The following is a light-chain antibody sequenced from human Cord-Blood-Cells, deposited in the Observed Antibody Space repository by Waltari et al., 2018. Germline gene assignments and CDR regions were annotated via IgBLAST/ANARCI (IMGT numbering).Light chain of an antibody. CDR2: EVS. J-gene: IGLJ3*02. CDR1: SSDVGGYNY. CDR3: SSYAGSNKLV. V-gene: IGLV2-8*01. Sequence: QSALTQPPSASGSPGQSVTISCTGTSSDVGGYNYVSWYQQHPGKAPKLMFYEVSKRPAGVHDRFAGYKCGNAASLIVAGLHAEDEADYCCSSYAGSNKLVFGGGTKLTVL.